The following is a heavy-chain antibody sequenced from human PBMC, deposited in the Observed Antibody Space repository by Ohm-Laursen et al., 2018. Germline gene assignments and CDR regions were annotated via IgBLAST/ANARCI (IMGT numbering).Heavy chain of an antibody. CDR1: GFTFSNAW. J-gene: IGHJ5*02. D-gene: IGHD3-10*01. CDR3: GTAWRSGRFDP. Sequence: SLRLSCAASGFTFSNAWMNWVRQAPGKGLEWVGRIKTKTDGGTTDYAAPVKGRFTISRDDSKSTLYLQMNSLKTEDTAVYYCGTAWRSGRFDPWGQGTLVTVSS. CDR2: IKTKTDGGTT. V-gene: IGHV3-15*01.